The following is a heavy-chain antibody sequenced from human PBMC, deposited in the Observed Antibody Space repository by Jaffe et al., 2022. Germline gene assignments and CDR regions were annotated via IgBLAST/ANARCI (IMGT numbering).Heavy chain of an antibody. CDR1: GFTFSSYS. CDR2: ISGDSTYI. J-gene: IGHJ6*03. Sequence: EVQLVESGGGLVKPGGSLRLSCEASGFTFSSYSINWVRQAPGKGLEWVSSISGDSTYIYYADSVKGRFTISRDNAKNSLFLQMNSLRAEDTAVYYCAREGGVGRYIYYYYMDVWGKGTTVTVSS. CDR3: AREGGVGRYIYYYYMDV. D-gene: IGHD1-26*01. V-gene: IGHV3-21*01.